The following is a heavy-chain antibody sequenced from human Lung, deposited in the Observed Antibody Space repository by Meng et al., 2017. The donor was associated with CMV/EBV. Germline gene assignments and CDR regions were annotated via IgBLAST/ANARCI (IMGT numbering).Heavy chain of an antibody. J-gene: IGHJ5*02. CDR2: INAYNINT. D-gene: IGHD2/OR15-2a*01. Sequence: SGYTFPSYSITWVRQAPGQGLQWVGWINAYNINTNYAQKLQGRVTMTTDTSTSTAYMELRSLRSDDTAIYYCARARFYDTTANWFDPWGQGTLVTVSS. CDR3: ARARFYDTTANWFDP. CDR1: GYTFPSYS. V-gene: IGHV1-18*01.